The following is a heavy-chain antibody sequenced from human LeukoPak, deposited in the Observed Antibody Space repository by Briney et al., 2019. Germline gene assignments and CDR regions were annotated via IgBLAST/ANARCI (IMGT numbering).Heavy chain of an antibody. J-gene: IGHJ4*02. CDR2: INPSGDRS. Sequence: GASVKVSCKASGYTSTSYYMHWVRQAPGQGLEWMGIINPSGDRSTYAQKFQGRVTMTRDTSTSTVYMELSSLRSEDTAVYYCARIPEMATTKGLAYWGQGTLVTVSS. D-gene: IGHD5-24*01. V-gene: IGHV1-46*01. CDR3: ARIPEMATTKGLAY. CDR1: GYTSTSYY.